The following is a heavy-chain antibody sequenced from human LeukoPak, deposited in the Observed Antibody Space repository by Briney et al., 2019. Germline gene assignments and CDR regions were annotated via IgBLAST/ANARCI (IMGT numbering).Heavy chain of an antibody. V-gene: IGHV5-10-1*01. Sequence: GESLKISCKGSGYTYTNYWIIWVRQMPGKGLEWMGRIDPSDSHTNYGPSFQGHVTISADKSISTAYLQWSSLRASDTAVYYCVRPGPSGSYAYWGPGTLVIVSS. CDR3: VRPGPSGSYAY. D-gene: IGHD1-26*01. CDR2: IDPSDSHT. J-gene: IGHJ4*02. CDR1: GYTYTNYW.